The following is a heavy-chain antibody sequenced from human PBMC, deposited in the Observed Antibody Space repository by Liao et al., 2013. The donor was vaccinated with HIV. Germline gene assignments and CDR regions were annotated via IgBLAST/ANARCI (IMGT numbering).Heavy chain of an antibody. CDR1: GGSFSGYY. D-gene: IGHD2-15*01. CDR3: ARGYCSGGSCGNFDY. V-gene: IGHV4-34*01. CDR2: IKHSGST. Sequence: QVQLQQWGAGLLKPSETLSLTCAVYGGSFSGYYWSWIRQPPGKGLEWIGEIKHSGSTNYNPSLKSRVTISVDTSMHQFSLKLSSVTAADTAVYYCARGYCSGGSCGNFDYWGQGTLVTVSS. J-gene: IGHJ4*02.